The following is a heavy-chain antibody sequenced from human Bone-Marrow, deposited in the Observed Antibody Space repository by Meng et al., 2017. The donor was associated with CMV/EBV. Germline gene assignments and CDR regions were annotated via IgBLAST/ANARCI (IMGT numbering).Heavy chain of an antibody. CDR2: IDSSRSHI. CDR3: ARDLTRGSTTDYFDY. J-gene: IGHJ4*02. D-gene: IGHD1/OR15-1a*01. CDR1: GLTFNPYS. Sequence: GESLKISCVASGLTFNPYSMNWVRQAPGKGLEWVSSIDSSRSHIYYADSVKGRFTISRDNAKNSVYLQMNNLRADDTAVYFCARDLTRGSTTDYFDYWGQGTRVTVYS. V-gene: IGHV3-21*01.